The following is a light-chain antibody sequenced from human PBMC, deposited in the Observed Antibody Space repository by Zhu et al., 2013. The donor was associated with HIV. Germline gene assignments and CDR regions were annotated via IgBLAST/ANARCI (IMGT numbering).Light chain of an antibody. Sequence: ETVLTQSPGTLSLSPGERATLSCRASQSVTSSYLAWYQQKPGQAPRLLIYGASSRATGIPDRFSGSGSGTDFTLTISRLEPEDFAVYYCQQYGSSPLTFGGGTKVEIK. CDR3: QQYGSSPLT. J-gene: IGKJ4*01. CDR1: QSVTSSY. V-gene: IGKV3-20*01. CDR2: GAS.